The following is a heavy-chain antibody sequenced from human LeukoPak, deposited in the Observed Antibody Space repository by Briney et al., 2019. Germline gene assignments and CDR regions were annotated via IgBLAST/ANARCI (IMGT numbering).Heavy chain of an antibody. V-gene: IGHV4-38-2*02. CDR2: INHSGRT. CDR1: GYSINFGHL. D-gene: IGHD6-19*01. Sequence: PSETLSLTCDVSGYSINFGHLWGWIRQTPGKGLEWIASINHSGRTYYTPSLKSRVTISADTLKNQFSLKVTSVTAEDTAMYFCARESSAVAHSMIRDSLDPWGQGTLVIVSS. J-gene: IGHJ5*02. CDR3: ARESSAVAHSMIRDSLDP.